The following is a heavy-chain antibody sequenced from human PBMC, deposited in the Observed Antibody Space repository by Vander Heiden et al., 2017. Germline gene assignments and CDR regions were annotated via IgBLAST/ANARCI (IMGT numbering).Heavy chain of an antibody. CDR1: VGSLSSGGYY. Sequence: QVQLQESGPGLVKPSQTLSLTCTVSVGSLSSGGYYWSWIRQYPGKGLEWIGYIYYSGSTYYNPSLKSRVTISVDTSKNQFSLKLSSVTAADTAVYYCAREGGGVRGVMPVWGQGTTVTVSS. V-gene: IGHV4-31*03. D-gene: IGHD3-10*01. CDR2: IYYSGST. J-gene: IGHJ6*02. CDR3: AREGGGVRGVMPV.